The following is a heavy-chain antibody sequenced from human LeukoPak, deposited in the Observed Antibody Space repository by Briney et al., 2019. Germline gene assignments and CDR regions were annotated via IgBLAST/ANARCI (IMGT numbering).Heavy chain of an antibody. CDR1: GFSFSSYW. J-gene: IGHJ4*02. D-gene: IGHD3-16*01. Sequence: GGSLRLSCAASGFSFSSYWMHWVRQAPGKGLEWVAFVQKGGSYEKYGDSVKGRFTISRDDFKNTVYLQMNSLRVEDTAVYYCANIPNSFGPDYWGQGSLVTVSS. CDR3: ANIPNSFGPDY. CDR2: VQKGGSYE. V-gene: IGHV3-30*02.